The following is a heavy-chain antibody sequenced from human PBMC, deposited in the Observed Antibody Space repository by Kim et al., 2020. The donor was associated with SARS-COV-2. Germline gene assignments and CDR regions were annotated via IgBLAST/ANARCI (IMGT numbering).Heavy chain of an antibody. Sequence: SETLSLTCTVSGGSVSSGSYYWSWIRQPPGKGLEWIGYIYYSGSTNYNPSLKSRVTISVDTSKNQFSLKLSSVTAADTAVYYCARDKEMANGMDVWGQGTTVTVSS. CDR2: IYYSGST. CDR3: ARDKEMANGMDV. J-gene: IGHJ6*02. CDR1: GGSVSSGSYY. V-gene: IGHV4-61*01.